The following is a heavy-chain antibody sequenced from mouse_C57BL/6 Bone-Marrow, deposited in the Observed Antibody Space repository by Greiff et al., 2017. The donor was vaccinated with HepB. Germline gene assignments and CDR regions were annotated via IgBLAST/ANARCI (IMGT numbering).Heavy chain of an antibody. CDR2: INPSTGGT. Sequence: VQLKESGPELVKPGASVKISCKASGYSFTGYYMNWVKQSPEKSLEWIGEINPSTGGTTYNQKFKAKATLTVDKSSSTAYMQLKSLTSEDYAVYYCAQTTVPYYFDYWGQGTTLTVSS. J-gene: IGHJ2*01. D-gene: IGHD1-1*01. CDR1: GYSFTGYY. V-gene: IGHV1-42*01. CDR3: AQTTVPYYFDY.